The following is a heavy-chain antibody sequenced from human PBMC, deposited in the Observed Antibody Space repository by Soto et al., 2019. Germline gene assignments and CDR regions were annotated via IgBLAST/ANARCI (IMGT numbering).Heavy chain of an antibody. V-gene: IGHV1-2*02. J-gene: IGHJ3*02. D-gene: IGHD3-3*01. CDR2: INPATGAA. Sequence: QLHLVQSGAVVKKPGASVTVSCSASGYPVTAYYMHWVRQAPGRGLEWMGGINPATGAAKYTQTCRGRVTRTRDTSTSTVFMELSGLTSEDTAVFYWARGGGVGVAGSAAFDMWGQGTLVTVSS. CDR3: ARGGGVGVAGSAAFDM. CDR1: GYPVTAYY.